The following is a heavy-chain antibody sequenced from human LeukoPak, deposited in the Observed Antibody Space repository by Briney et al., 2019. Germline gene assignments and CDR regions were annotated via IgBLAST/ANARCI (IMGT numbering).Heavy chain of an antibody. J-gene: IGHJ4*02. V-gene: IGHV3-74*01. CDR3: ARDKNARIADY. Sequence: PGGSLRLSCAASGFTFSNAWMHWVRQAPGKGLVWVSRINSDGSSTSYADSVKGRFTISRDNAKNTLYLQMNSLRAEDTAVYYCARDKNARIADYWGQGTLVTVSS. CDR1: GFTFSNAW. D-gene: IGHD6-13*01. CDR2: INSDGSST.